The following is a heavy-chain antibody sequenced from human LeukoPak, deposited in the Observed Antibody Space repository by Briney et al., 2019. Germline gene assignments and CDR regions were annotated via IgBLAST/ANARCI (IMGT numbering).Heavy chain of an antibody. Sequence: GGSLRLSCAASGFTFSTYAMQWVRQAPGKGLGYVSAISSNGDITSYANSVKGRFAISRDNSKNTLYLQMGSLRTEDMAVYYCARASAWDIKDYWGQGTLVTVSS. J-gene: IGHJ4*02. CDR2: ISSNGDIT. CDR1: GFTFSTYA. D-gene: IGHD1-26*01. CDR3: ARASAWDIKDY. V-gene: IGHV3-64*01.